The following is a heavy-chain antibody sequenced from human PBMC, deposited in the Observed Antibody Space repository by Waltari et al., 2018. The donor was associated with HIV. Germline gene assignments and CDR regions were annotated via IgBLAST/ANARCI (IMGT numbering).Heavy chain of an antibody. J-gene: IGHJ2*01. CDR1: GFPVTDHY. CDR3: ARHGGGYHYGWYFDL. V-gene: IGHV3-53*01. CDR2: IYSGGTT. D-gene: IGHD3-22*01. Sequence: EVQLVESGGGLIQPGGSLRLSCAASGFPVTDHYMSWVRQAPGKGLEWVSVIYSGGTTYSAASVKGRFTISRDDSKNTVYLQLNSLRAEDTAIYYCARHGGGYHYGWYFDLWGRGTLVTVSS.